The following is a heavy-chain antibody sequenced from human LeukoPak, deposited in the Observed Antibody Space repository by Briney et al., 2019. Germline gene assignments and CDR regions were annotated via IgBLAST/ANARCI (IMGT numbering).Heavy chain of an antibody. Sequence: ASVKLSCKASGYTFTSYDINWVRQATGQGLGWMGWMNPNSGNTGYAQKFQGRVTMTRNTSISTAYMELSSLRSEDTAVYYCARGSVQFDPHDYWGQGTLVTVSS. J-gene: IGHJ4*02. D-gene: IGHD3-16*01. CDR2: MNPNSGNT. CDR3: ARGSVQFDPHDY. CDR1: GYTFTSYD. V-gene: IGHV1-8*01.